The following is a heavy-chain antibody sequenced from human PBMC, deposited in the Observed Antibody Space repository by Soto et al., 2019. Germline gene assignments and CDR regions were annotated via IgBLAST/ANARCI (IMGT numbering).Heavy chain of an antibody. D-gene: IGHD6-19*01. V-gene: IGHV1-18*01. CDR1: GYTFTSYG. CDR2: ISAYNGNT. CDR3: ARDPSYRSVQGY. Sequence: ASVKVSCKASGYTFTSYGISWVRQAPGQGPEWMGWISAYNGNTNYAQKLQGRVTMTTDTSTSTAYMELRSLRSDDTAVYYCARDPSYRSVQGYWGQGTLVIVSS. J-gene: IGHJ4*02.